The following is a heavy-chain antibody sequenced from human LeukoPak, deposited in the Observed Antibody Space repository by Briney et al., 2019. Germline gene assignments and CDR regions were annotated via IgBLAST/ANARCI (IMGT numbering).Heavy chain of an antibody. D-gene: IGHD2-21*02. CDR1: GYTFTGYY. CDR3: ARDRLVTPPDY. V-gene: IGHV1-2*02. J-gene: IGHJ4*02. Sequence: ASVKVSFKASGYTFTGYYMHWVRQAPGQGLEWMGWINPNSGGTNYEQKFQGRVTMTRDTSISTAYMELSRLRSDDTAVYYCARDRLVTPPDYWGQGTLVTVSS. CDR2: INPNSGGT.